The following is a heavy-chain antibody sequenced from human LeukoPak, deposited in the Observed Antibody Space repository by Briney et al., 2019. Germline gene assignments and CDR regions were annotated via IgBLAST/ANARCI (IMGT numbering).Heavy chain of an antibody. CDR1: GGSISSYY. CDR3: ASEYSSSSWSFDY. V-gene: IGHV4-4*07. D-gene: IGHD6-6*01. CDR2: IYTSGNT. Sequence: SETLSLTCTVSGGSISSYYWSWIRQPAGKGLEWIGRIYTSGNTNYNPSLKSRVTISVDTSKNQFSLKLSSVTAADTAVYYCASEYSSSSWSFDYWGQGTLVTVSS. J-gene: IGHJ4*02.